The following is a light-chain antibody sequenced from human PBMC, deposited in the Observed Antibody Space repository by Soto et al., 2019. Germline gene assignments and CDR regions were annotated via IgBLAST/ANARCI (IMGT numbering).Light chain of an antibody. CDR2: DTS. Sequence: QAVVTQEPSLTVSPGGTVTLTCGSSTGAVTSGHYPYWFQQKPGQAPRTLIYDTSNKHSWTPARFSGSLLGGKAALTLSGAQPEDEAEYYCLLSYSGAWGVFGGGTTVTVL. CDR1: TGAVTSGHY. CDR3: LLSYSGAWGV. V-gene: IGLV7-46*01. J-gene: IGLJ2*01.